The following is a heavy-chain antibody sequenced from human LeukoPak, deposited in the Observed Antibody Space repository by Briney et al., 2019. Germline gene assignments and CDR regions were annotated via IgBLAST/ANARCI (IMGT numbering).Heavy chain of an antibody. CDR3: ARHGPTDLWSGYQFDS. CDR2: IYYTGRT. CDR1: RDSISDINHY. D-gene: IGHD3-3*01. V-gene: IGHV4-39*01. J-gene: IGHJ4*02. Sequence: SETLSLTSTLSRDSISDINHYSGWIRHPPGNELEWIGNIYYTGRTFYNPYITSRVTISRDTSKNKSSLKLSSLTTADTAVYYCARHGPTDLWSGYQFDSWGEGTLITVSS.